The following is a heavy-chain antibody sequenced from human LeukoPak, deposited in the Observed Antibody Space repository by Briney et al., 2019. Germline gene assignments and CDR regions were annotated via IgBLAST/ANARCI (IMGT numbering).Heavy chain of an antibody. CDR1: GYTFTGYY. CDR3: ARRMVPSSDSSGYLLDY. J-gene: IGHJ4*02. CDR2: INPYSGGT. V-gene: IGHV1-2*02. D-gene: IGHD3-22*01. Sequence: ASVKVSCKASGYTFTGYYIHWVRQAPGQGLEWMGWINPYSGGTKYVQKFQGRVTMTTDTSIRTAYMELSRLRSDDTAVYYGARRMVPSSDSSGYLLDYWGQGTLVTVSS.